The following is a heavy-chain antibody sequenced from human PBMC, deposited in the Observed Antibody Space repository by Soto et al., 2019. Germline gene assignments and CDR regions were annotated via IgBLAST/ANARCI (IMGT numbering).Heavy chain of an antibody. D-gene: IGHD5-18*01. Sequence: QVQLQESGPGLVKPSETLSLTCTVSGGSITSYYWTWLRQPPGKGLEWIGYVFYTGSTNYNPSLKSRVAISIDTSKNQFFLKLNSVTAADTAMYYCARPRRDFSYGGFDYWGQGILVTVSS. CDR1: GGSITSYY. CDR2: VFYTGST. J-gene: IGHJ4*02. CDR3: ARPRRDFSYGGFDY. V-gene: IGHV4-59*08.